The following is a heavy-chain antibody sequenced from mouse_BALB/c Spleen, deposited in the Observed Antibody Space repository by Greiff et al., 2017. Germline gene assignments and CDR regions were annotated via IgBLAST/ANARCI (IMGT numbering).Heavy chain of an antibody. CDR3: TRSPLFTYYAMDY. Sequence: VQLQQSGAELVKPGASVKLSCKASGYTFTSYYMYWVKQRPGQGLEWIGEINPSNGGTNFNEKFKSKATLTVDKSSSTAYMQLSSLTSEESAVYYCTRSPLFTYYAMDYWGQGTSVTVSS. CDR1: GYTFTSYY. CDR2: INPSNGGT. V-gene: IGHV1S81*02. J-gene: IGHJ4*01.